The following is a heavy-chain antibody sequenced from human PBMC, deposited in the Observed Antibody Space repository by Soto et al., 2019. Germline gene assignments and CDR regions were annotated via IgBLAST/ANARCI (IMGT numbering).Heavy chain of an antibody. D-gene: IGHD1-26*01. CDR1: GYTFTSQN. Sequence: ASVKVSCKASGYTFTSQNMHWVRQAPGQGLEWMGVINPSIGTTTYAQKFQGRVTMTSDTSTSSVYMEVSSPRSEDTAVYYCISTLGARFDYWGQGTLVTVSS. J-gene: IGHJ4*02. CDR2: INPSIGTT. CDR3: ISTLGARFDY. V-gene: IGHV1-46*03.